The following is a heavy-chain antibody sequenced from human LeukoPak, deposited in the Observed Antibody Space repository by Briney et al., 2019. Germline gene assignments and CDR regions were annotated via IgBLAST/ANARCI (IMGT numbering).Heavy chain of an antibody. J-gene: IGHJ5*02. CDR3: ARPFGDSSSWYGL. D-gene: IGHD6-13*01. CDR1: GGSFSGYY. CDR2: INHSGST. Sequence: SETLSLTCAVYGGSFSGYYWSWIRQPPGKGLEWIGEINHSGSTNYNPSLKSRVTISVDTSKNQFSLKLSSVTAADTAVYYCARPFGDSSSWYGLWGQGTLVTVSS. V-gene: IGHV4-34*01.